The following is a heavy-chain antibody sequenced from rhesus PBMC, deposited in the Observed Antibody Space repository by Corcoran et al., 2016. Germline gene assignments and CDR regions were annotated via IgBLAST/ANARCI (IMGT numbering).Heavy chain of an antibody. Sequence: QVQLQESGPGVVKPSETLSLTCAVSGGSISDSYRWSWIRQPPGKGLEWIGYIFGSSTSTNNNPSLNSRVTISQDASKNQFSLKLSSVTAADTAVYYCARFGAAGLFDYWGQGVLVTVSS. CDR3: ARFGAAGLFDY. J-gene: IGHJ4*01. CDR2: IFGSSTST. CDR1: GGSISDSYR. D-gene: IGHD6-25*01. V-gene: IGHV4S10*01.